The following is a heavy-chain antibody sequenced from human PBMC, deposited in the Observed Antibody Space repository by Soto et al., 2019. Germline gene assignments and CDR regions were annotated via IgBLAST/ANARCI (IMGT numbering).Heavy chain of an antibody. Sequence: PSETLSLTCTVSGGSISSGGYYWSWIRQHPGKGLEWIGYIYYSGSTYYNPSLKSRVTISVDTSKNQFSLKLSSVTAADTAVYYCARAPYYDFWSGSQPYYYYGMDVWGQGTTVTVSS. J-gene: IGHJ6*02. D-gene: IGHD3-3*01. V-gene: IGHV4-31*03. CDR1: GGSISSGGYY. CDR3: ARAPYYDFWSGSQPYYYYGMDV. CDR2: IYYSGST.